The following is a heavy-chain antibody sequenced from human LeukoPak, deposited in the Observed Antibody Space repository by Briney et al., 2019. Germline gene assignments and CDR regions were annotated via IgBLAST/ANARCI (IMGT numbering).Heavy chain of an antibody. Sequence: SETLSLTCTVSGGSISSYYWSWIRQPPGKGLEWIGYIYYSGSTNYNPSLKSRVTISVDTSKNQFSPKLSSVTAADTAVYYCARGDPMIVQVTNAFDIWGQGTMVTVSS. D-gene: IGHD3-22*01. J-gene: IGHJ3*02. V-gene: IGHV4-59*01. CDR3: ARGDPMIVQVTNAFDI. CDR1: GGSISSYY. CDR2: IYYSGST.